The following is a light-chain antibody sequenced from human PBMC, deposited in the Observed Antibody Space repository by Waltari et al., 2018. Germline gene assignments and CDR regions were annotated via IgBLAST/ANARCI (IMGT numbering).Light chain of an antibody. V-gene: IGKV3-11*01. CDR3: QQRHSWPLT. CDR1: QNVNNF. CDR2: DTS. J-gene: IGKJ4*01. Sequence: ETVLTQSPVTLSLSPGERATLSCRASQNVNNFLDWYQQKPGQAPRLLIYDTSNRATGIPARCSGSGSGTDFTLTISSLEPEDFAVYYCQQRHSWPLTFGGGTKVEIK.